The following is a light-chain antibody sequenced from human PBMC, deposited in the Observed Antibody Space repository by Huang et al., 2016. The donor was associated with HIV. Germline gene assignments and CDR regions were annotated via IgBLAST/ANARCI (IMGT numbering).Light chain of an antibody. CDR3: QQYNSYSRT. CDR1: ESISSR. Sequence: DIQMTQSPSTLSASVGDRVTITCRASESISSRLAWYQQKPGKAPNLLIYKTSSLESGVPSRFSGSGSGTEFTLTINSRQPDDFATYYCQQYNSYSRTFGQGTKVEIK. V-gene: IGKV1-5*03. J-gene: IGKJ1*01. CDR2: KTS.